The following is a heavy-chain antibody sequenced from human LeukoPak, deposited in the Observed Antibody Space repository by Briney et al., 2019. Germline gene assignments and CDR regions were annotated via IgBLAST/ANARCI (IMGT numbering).Heavy chain of an antibody. CDR2: INHSGST. V-gene: IGHV4-34*01. J-gene: IGHJ5*02. CDR1: GGSFSGYY. D-gene: IGHD3-3*01. CDR3: ARGIPPIFGVVITQNWFDP. Sequence: SETLSLTCAVSGGSFSGYYWSWIRQPPGKGLEWIGEINHSGSTNYNPSLKSRVTISVDTSKNQFSLKLSSVSAADTAVYYCARGIPPIFGVVITQNWFDPWGQGTLVTVSS.